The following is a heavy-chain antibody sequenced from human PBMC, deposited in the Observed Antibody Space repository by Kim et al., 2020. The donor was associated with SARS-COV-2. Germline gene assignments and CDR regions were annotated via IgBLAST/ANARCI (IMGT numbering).Heavy chain of an antibody. CDR2: ISAYNGNT. CDR1: GYTFTSYG. J-gene: IGHJ6*02. D-gene: IGHD1-20*01. V-gene: IGHV1-18*01. CDR3: ARGVFITGTTGDNYYYYGMDV. Sequence: ASVKVSCKASGYTFTSYGISWVRQAPGQGLEWMGWISAYNGNTNYAQKLQGRVTMTTDTSTSTAYMELRSLRSDDTAVYYCARGVFITGTTGDNYYYYGMDVWGQGTTVTVSS.